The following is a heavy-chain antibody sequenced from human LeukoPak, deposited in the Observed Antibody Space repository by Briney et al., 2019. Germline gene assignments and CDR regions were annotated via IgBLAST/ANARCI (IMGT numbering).Heavy chain of an antibody. CDR3: ARDGWFGELYFDP. D-gene: IGHD3-10*01. V-gene: IGHV1-46*01. Sequence: GASVKVSCKASGYTFTSYYMHWVRQAPGQGLEWMGIINPSGGSTSYAQKFQGRVTMTRDTSISTAYMELSRLRSDDTAVYYCARDGWFGELYFDPWGQGTLVTVSS. CDR1: GYTFTSYY. J-gene: IGHJ5*02. CDR2: INPSGGST.